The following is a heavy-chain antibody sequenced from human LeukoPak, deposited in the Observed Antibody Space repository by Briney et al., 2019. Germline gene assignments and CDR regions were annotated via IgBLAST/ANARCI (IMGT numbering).Heavy chain of an antibody. Sequence: GASVKVSCKASGYTFTCYDINWVRQATGQGLEWMGWMNPNSGNTGYAQKFQGRVTMTRNTSISTAYMELSSLRSEDTAVYYCARGHYDILTYLYYFDYWGQGTLVTVSS. CDR1: GYTFTCYD. V-gene: IGHV1-8*01. CDR3: ARGHYDILTYLYYFDY. J-gene: IGHJ4*02. CDR2: MNPNSGNT. D-gene: IGHD3-9*01.